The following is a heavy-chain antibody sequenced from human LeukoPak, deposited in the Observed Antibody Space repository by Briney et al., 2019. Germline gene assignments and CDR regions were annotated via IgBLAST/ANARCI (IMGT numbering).Heavy chain of an antibody. CDR3: ARAERRYCSGGSCYSVSGYYYYGMDV. Sequence: PSETLSLTCTVSGGSISSSSYYWGWIRQPPGKGLEWIGSIYYSGSTYYNPSLKSRVTISVDTSKNQFSLKLSSVTAADTAVYYGARAERRYCSGGSCYSVSGYYYYGMDVWGQGTTVTVSS. J-gene: IGHJ6*02. D-gene: IGHD2-15*01. CDR1: GGSISSSSYY. V-gene: IGHV4-39*01. CDR2: IYYSGST.